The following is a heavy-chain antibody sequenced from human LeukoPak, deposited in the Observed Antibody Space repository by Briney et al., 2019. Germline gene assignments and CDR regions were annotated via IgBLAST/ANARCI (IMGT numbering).Heavy chain of an antibody. Sequence: ASVKVSCKASGYTFTSYAMHWVRQAPGQRLEWMGWINAGNGNTKYSQEFKGRVTITRDTSASTAYMELSSLRSEDMAVYYCARGQDSYGYEIWFYPWGQGTLVTFAS. CDR3: ARGQDSYGYEIWFYP. V-gene: IGHV1-3*03. CDR1: GYTFTSYA. CDR2: INAGNGNT. J-gene: IGHJ5*02. D-gene: IGHD5-18*01.